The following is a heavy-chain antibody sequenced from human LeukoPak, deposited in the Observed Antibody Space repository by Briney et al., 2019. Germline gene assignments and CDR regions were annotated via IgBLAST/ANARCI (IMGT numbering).Heavy chain of an antibody. CDR2: GSGSGGKT. Sequence: PGGSLRLSCAASGFTFSSYAMSWVRQAPGKGLEWVSAGSGSGGKTYYADSVKGRFTISRDNSKSTLYLQMNSLRAEDTAIYYCAKNEDIVVVPSALDYWGQGTLVTVSP. CDR1: GFTFSSYA. J-gene: IGHJ4*02. V-gene: IGHV3-23*01. D-gene: IGHD2-2*01. CDR3: AKNEDIVVVPSALDY.